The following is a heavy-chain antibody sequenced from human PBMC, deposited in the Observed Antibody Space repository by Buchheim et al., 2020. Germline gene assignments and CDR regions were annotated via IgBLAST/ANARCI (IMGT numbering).Heavy chain of an antibody. V-gene: IGHV1-46*01. CDR2: INPSGGST. J-gene: IGHJ6*02. D-gene: IGHD2-2*02. Sequence: QVQLVQSGAEVKKPGASVKVSCKASGYTFTSYYMHWVRQAPGQGLEWMGIINPSGGSTSYAQKLQGRVTMTRDKSTSTVYMELSSLKSEDTAVYYCARELYSNYYYYGMDVWGQGTT. CDR3: ARELYSNYYYYGMDV. CDR1: GYTFTSYY.